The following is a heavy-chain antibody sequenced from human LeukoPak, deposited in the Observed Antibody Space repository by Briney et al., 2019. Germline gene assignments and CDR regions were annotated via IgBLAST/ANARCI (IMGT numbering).Heavy chain of an antibody. CDR1: GFTFSSYG. J-gene: IGHJ4*02. V-gene: IGHV3-30*18. D-gene: IGHD4-17*01. CDR2: ISYDGSNK. Sequence: PGGSLRLSCAASGFTFSSYGMHWVRQAPGKGLEWVAVISYDGSNKYYADSVKGRFTISRDNSKNTLYLQMNSLRAEDTAVYYCAKDYGDYTFEYFDYWGQGTLVTVSS. CDR3: AKDYGDYTFEYFDY.